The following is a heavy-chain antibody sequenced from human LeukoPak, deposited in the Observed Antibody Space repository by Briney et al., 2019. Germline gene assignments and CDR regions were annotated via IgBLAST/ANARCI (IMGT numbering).Heavy chain of an antibody. Sequence: PSETLSLTCTVSGGSISSSSYYWGWLRQPPGKGLEWIGSIYYSGSTYYNPSLKSRVTISVDTSKNQFSLKLSSVTAADTAVYYCAREVEATGVDYWGQGTLVTVSS. V-gene: IGHV4-39*07. CDR3: AREVEATGVDY. CDR1: GGSISSSSYY. J-gene: IGHJ4*02. CDR2: IYYSGST. D-gene: IGHD2-21*02.